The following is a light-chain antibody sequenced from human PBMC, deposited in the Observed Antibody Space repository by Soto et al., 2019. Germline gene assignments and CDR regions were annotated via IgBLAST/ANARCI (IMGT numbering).Light chain of an antibody. V-gene: IGLV1-47*01. CDR1: SSNIGSNY. Sequence: QSVLPQPPSASGTPGQRVTISCSGSSSNIGSNYVYWYQQLPGTAPKLLIYRNNQRPSGVPDRFSGSKSGTSASLAISGLRSEDEADYYCAAWDVSLSGVVFGGGTKVTVL. CDR3: AAWDVSLSGVV. J-gene: IGLJ2*01. CDR2: RNN.